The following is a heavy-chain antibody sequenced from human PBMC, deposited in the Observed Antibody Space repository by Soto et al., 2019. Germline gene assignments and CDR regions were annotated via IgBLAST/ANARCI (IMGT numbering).Heavy chain of an antibody. V-gene: IGHV1-46*01. CDR2: INPGGVSK. CDR3: ARAPSWHGLDV. CDR1: GYTLTSHY. Sequence: GASVKVSCKASGYTLTSHYIHWVRQAPGQGLEWMGIINPGGVSKTYAQEFQGRITMTRDTSTSTVYMELSSLGSQDTAVYYCARAPSWHGLDVWGQGTTVTVSS. J-gene: IGHJ6*02.